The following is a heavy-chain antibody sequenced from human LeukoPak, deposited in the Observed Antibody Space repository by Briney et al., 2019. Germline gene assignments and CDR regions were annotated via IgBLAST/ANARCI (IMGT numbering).Heavy chain of an antibody. CDR1: GFTFSSKY. J-gene: IGHJ6*02. Sequence: GGSLRLSCVASGFTFSSKYMSWVRQAPGKGLEWVSVIYSGGSTYHGESVKGRCTISRDNSKNTVYLQMNALRAEDSAVYYCARGTVWRLGSYGLDVWGQGTTVTVSS. V-gene: IGHV3-53*01. CDR3: ARGTVWRLGSYGLDV. D-gene: IGHD3-16*01. CDR2: IYSGGST.